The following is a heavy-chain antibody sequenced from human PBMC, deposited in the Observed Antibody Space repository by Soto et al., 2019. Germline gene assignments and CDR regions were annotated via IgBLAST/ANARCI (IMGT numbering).Heavy chain of an antibody. Sequence: GGSLRLSCVVSGFTLRISDMCWVRQAPGKGLEWVSSISGSDGRTYYADSVKGRFSISRDNSKNTLYLQMSSLRVVDTALYYCAKYYYASGSNWFDPWGRGTLVTVSS. V-gene: IGHV3-23*01. D-gene: IGHD3-10*01. J-gene: IGHJ5*02. CDR1: GFTLRISD. CDR3: AKYYYASGSNWFDP. CDR2: ISGSDGRT.